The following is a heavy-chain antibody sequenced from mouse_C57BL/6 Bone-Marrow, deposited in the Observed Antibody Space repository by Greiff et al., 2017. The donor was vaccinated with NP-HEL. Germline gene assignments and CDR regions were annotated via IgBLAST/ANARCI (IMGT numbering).Heavy chain of an antibody. J-gene: IGHJ3*01. V-gene: IGHV5-6*01. CDR1: GFTFSSYG. CDR3: ESPYDYDVAWFAY. D-gene: IGHD2-4*01. Sequence: DVHLVESGGDLVKPGGSLKLSCAASGFTFSSYGMSWVRQTPDKRLEWVATISSGGSYTYYPDSVKGRFTISRDNAKNTLYLQMSSLKSEDTAMYYCESPYDYDVAWFAYWGQGTLVTVSA. CDR2: ISSGGSYT.